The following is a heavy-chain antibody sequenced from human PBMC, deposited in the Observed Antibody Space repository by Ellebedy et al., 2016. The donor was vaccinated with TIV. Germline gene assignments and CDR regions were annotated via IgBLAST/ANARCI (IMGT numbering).Heavy chain of an antibody. J-gene: IGHJ5*02. CDR2: INPDETIT. Sequence: GGSLRLXCEASGFTFGNYWMQWVRQAPGKGLMWVAHINPDETITNYAGSVKGRFTISRDSAKNKLFLQMHGLRVEDTAVYFCARGNSRGYGGVSPRDDLWGQGALLTVSS. CDR3: ARGNSRGYGGVSPRDDL. CDR1: GFTFGNYW. V-gene: IGHV3-74*01. D-gene: IGHD3-22*01.